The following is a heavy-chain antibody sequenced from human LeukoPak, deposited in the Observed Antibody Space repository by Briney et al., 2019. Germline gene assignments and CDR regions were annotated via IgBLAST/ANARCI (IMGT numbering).Heavy chain of an antibody. CDR1: GGSNSSGGHY. Sequence: SETLSLTCTVSGGSNSSGGHYWSWIRQHPGKGLEWIGYINYSGSTYYNPSLKSRVTISVDTSQNQFSLKLSSVTAADTAVYYCARDEAIFGAGYYYGMDVWGQGTTVTVSS. V-gene: IGHV4-31*03. CDR2: INYSGST. CDR3: ARDEAIFGAGYYYGMDV. J-gene: IGHJ6*02. D-gene: IGHD3-3*01.